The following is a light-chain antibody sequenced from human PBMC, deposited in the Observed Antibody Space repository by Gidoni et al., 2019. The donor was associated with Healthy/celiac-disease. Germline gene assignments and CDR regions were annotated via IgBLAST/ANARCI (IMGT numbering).Light chain of an antibody. V-gene: IGKV1-8*01. CDR2: AAS. CDR1: QGISSY. J-gene: IGKJ1*01. CDR3: QQYYSYPWT. Sequence: AIRMTQSPSPLSASTGDRVTITCRASQGISSYLAWYQQKPGKAPKLLIYAASTLQSGVPSRFSGSGSGTDFTLTISCLQSEDFATYYCQQYYSYPWTFGQXTKVEIK.